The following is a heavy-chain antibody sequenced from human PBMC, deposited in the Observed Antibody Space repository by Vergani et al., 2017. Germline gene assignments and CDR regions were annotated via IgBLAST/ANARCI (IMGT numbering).Heavy chain of an antibody. CDR1: GFTFSNYW. D-gene: IGHD3-22*01. J-gene: IGHJ4*02. CDR2: INEDGSHT. Sequence: EVQLVESGGGLVQPGGSLRLSCVASGFTFSNYWMTWVRQAPGKGLEWVAKINEDGSHTYHVGSVRGRFTISRDNAKNSLDLQMNSLRVEDTAVYYCAKDVDPYDRRGYYDYWGQGTLVTVSS. CDR3: AKDVDPYDRRGYYDY. V-gene: IGHV3-7*01.